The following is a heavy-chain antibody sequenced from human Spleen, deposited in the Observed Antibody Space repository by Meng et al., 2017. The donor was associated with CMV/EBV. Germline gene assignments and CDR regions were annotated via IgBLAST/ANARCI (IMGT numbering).Heavy chain of an antibody. Sequence: SDTLSLTCTVSGGSISSSSYYWGWIRQPPGKGLEWIGSIYYGGSTYYYPSLKSRVTISIDTSKNQFSLKLSSVTAADTAVYFCARLPMVRGAFDYWGQGTLVTVSS. J-gene: IGHJ4*02. CDR2: IYYGGST. D-gene: IGHD3-10*01. V-gene: IGHV4-39*01. CDR3: ARLPMVRGAFDY. CDR1: GGSISSSSYY.